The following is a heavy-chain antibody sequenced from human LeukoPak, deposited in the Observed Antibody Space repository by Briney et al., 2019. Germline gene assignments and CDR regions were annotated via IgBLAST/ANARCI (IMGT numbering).Heavy chain of an antibody. CDR3: ARDLSAGVVVAAASDY. D-gene: IGHD2-15*01. V-gene: IGHV3-23*01. J-gene: IGHJ4*02. CDR2: ISGSGGST. Sequence: GGSLRLSCAASGFTFSSYAMSWVRQAPGKGLAWVSAISGSGGSTYYADSVKGRFTISRDNAKNSLYLQMNSLRAEDTAVYYCARDLSAGVVVAAASDYWGQGTLVTVSS. CDR1: GFTFSSYA.